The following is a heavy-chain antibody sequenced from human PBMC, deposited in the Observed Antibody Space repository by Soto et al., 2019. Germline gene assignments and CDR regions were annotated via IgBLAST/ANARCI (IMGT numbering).Heavy chain of an antibody. CDR2: IKSKTDGGTT. D-gene: IGHD3-16*02. Sequence: EVQPVESGGGLVKPGGSLRLSCAASGFTFSNAWTSWVRQAPGKGLEWVGRIKSKTDGGTTDYAAPVKGRFTISRDDSKNALYLQMNSLKTEERAVYYCTTVLLYDYIWGSYRPDYFQHWGQSTLVTVSS. V-gene: IGHV3-15*01. CDR3: TTVLLYDYIWGSYRPDYFQH. J-gene: IGHJ1*01. CDR1: GFTFSNAW.